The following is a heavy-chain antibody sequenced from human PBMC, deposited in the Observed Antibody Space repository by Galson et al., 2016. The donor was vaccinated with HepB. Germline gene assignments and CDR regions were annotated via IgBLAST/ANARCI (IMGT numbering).Heavy chain of an antibody. D-gene: IGHD6-19*01. CDR1: GYTFTSYG. CDR3: ARTYSSGWFGDY. Sequence: SVKVSCRASGYTFTSYGISWVRQAPGQGLEWMGGISAYNINTNYAQKLLGRVTMTTDTSTTTAYMELRGLRSDDTAVYYCARTYSSGWFGDYWGQGTLVTVSS. J-gene: IGHJ4*02. CDR2: ISAYNINT. V-gene: IGHV1-18*01.